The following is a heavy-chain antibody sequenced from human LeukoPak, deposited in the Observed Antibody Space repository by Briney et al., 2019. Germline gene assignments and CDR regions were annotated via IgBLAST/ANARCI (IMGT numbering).Heavy chain of an antibody. D-gene: IGHD2-2*01. CDR1: GFTFSSYA. CDR3: AKDQAWVVPASNWFDP. J-gene: IGHJ5*02. Sequence: PGGSLRRSCAASGFTFSSYAMSWVRQAPGKGLEWVSAISGSGGSTYYADSVKGRFTISRDNSKNTLYLQMNSLRAEDTAVYYCAKDQAWVVPASNWFDPWGQGTLVTVSS. CDR2: ISGSGGST. V-gene: IGHV3-23*01.